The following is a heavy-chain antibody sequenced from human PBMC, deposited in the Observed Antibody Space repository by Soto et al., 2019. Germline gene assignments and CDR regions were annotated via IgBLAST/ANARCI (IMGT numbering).Heavy chain of an antibody. V-gene: IGHV4-59*01. CDR1: GGSMRNYF. CDR2: IHYSGTT. D-gene: IGHD6-13*01. J-gene: IGHJ4*02. Sequence: SETLSLTCTVSGGSMRNYFWTWIRQPPGRGLEWIGYIHYSGTTSFFPSYNPSLRSRVTISEDTSKNQFSLKLLSVTTADTAVYFCAAGEASSRNLAPYYLDFWGQGTLVTVS. CDR3: AAGEASSRNLAPYYLDF.